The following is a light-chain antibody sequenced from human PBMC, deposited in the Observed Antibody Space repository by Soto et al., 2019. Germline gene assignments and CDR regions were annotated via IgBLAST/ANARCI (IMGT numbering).Light chain of an antibody. CDR2: DAS. CDR3: QHYSTVWA. J-gene: IGKJ1*01. Sequence: DLQMTQSPTTLSASVGDRATITFRASQSISRGLAWYQQKPGKAPNVLIYDASTLESGVPSRFSGSGSGTEFTLTISSLQPEDFATYYCQHYSTVWAFGQGTKVDIK. CDR1: QSISRG. V-gene: IGKV1-5*01.